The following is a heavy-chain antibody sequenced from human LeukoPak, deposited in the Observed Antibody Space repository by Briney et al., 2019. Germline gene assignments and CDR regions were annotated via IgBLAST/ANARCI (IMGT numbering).Heavy chain of an antibody. CDR3: AKLYDFWSGYYMDRDY. V-gene: IGHV3-23*01. CDR1: GFTFSSYA. J-gene: IGHJ4*02. CDR2: ISGSGGST. Sequence: GSLILSCAASGFTFSSYAMSWVRQAPGKGLEWVSAISGSGGSTYYADSVKGRFTISRDNSKNTLYLQMNSLRAEDTAVYYCAKLYDFWSGYYMDRDYWGQGTLVTVSS. D-gene: IGHD3-3*01.